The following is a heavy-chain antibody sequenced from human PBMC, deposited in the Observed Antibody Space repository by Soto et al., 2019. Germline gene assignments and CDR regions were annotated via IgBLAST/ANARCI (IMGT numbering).Heavy chain of an antibody. D-gene: IGHD3-22*01. J-gene: IGHJ4*02. CDR1: GGSISSGGYY. CDR2: IYYSGST. Sequence: PSETLSLTCTVSGGSISSGGYYWSWIRQHPGKGLEWIGYIYYSGSTYYNPSLKSRVTISVDTSKNQFSLKLSSVTAADTAVYYCARVYDSSGYYFDYWGQGTLVTVS. V-gene: IGHV4-31*03. CDR3: ARVYDSSGYYFDY.